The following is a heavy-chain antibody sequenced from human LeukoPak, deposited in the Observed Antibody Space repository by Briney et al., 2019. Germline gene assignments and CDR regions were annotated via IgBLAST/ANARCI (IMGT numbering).Heavy chain of an antibody. CDR3: AKVGYCSSTSCPNDY. V-gene: IGHV3-23*01. Sequence: GGSLRLSCAASGFTFSSFAMSWVRQAPGKGLEWVSDISGSGGSTYYADSVKGRFTISRDNSKNTLYLQMNSLRAEDTAVYYRAKVGYCSSTSCPNDYWGQGTLVTVSS. CDR1: GFTFSSFA. D-gene: IGHD2-2*01. J-gene: IGHJ4*02. CDR2: ISGSGGST.